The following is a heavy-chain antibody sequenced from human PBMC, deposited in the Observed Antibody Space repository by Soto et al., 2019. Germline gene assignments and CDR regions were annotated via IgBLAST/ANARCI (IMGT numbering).Heavy chain of an antibody. Sequence: QMQLVQSGPEVKKPGTSVKVSCKASGFTFTSSAMQWVRQARGQRLEWIGWIVVGSGNTNYAQKFQERVTITRDMSTTTATMGLGGLRSEDRAVYYWAADGGGSYSLKGRLWGQGTLVTVSS. J-gene: IGHJ4*02. CDR1: GFTFTSSA. CDR2: IVVGSGNT. D-gene: IGHD1-26*01. CDR3: AADGGGSYSLKGRL. V-gene: IGHV1-58*02.